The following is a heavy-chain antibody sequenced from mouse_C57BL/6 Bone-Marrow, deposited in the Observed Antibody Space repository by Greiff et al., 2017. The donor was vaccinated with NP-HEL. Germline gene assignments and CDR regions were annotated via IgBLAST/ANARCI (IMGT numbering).Heavy chain of an antibody. D-gene: IGHD2-5*01. CDR2: IDPSDSYT. Sequence: QVQLQQPGAELVKPGASVKLSCKASGYTFTSYWMQWVKQRPGQGLAWIGEIDPSDSYTNYNQKFKGKAILTVDTSSSTAYMQLSSLTSEDSAVYYRARGAYYSTFDYWGQGTTLTVSS. J-gene: IGHJ2*01. V-gene: IGHV1-50*01. CDR3: ARGAYYSTFDY. CDR1: GYTFTSYW.